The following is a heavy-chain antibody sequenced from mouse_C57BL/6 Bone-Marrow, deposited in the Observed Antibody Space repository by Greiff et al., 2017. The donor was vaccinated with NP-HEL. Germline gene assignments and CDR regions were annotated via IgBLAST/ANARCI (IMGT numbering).Heavy chain of an antibody. CDR1: GYTFTNYW. CDR3: ARISTEGPFDY. J-gene: IGHJ2*01. V-gene: IGHV1-63*01. CDR2: IYPGGGYT. Sequence: VQLQQSEAELVRPGTSVKMSCKASGYTFTNYWIGWAKQRPGHGLEWIGDIYPGGGYTNYNEKFKGKATLTADKSSSTAYMQFSSLTSEDSAIYYCARISTEGPFDYWGQGTTLTVSS. D-gene: IGHD1-1*01.